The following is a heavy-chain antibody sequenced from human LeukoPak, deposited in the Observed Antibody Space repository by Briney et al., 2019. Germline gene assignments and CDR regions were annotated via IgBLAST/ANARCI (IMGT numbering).Heavy chain of an antibody. CDR2: ISYSGST. CDR1: GGSISSYY. Sequence: SETLSLTCTVSGGSISSYYWSWIRQPPGKGLEWIGYISYSGSTNYNPSLKSRVTISVDTSKNQFSLKLSPLTAADTAVYYCARDSDRGDFDYWGQGTLVTVSS. CDR3: ARDSDRGDFDY. V-gene: IGHV4-59*01. J-gene: IGHJ4*02. D-gene: IGHD3-10*01.